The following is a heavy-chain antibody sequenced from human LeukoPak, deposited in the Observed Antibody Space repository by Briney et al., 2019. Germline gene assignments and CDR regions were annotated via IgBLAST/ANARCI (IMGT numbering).Heavy chain of an antibody. CDR2: IYSGGST. CDR3: AILGELSYYGMDV. CDR1: GFTVSSNY. J-gene: IGHJ6*02. D-gene: IGHD3-10*01. Sequence: PGGSLRLSCAASGFTVSSNYMSWVRQAPGKELEWVSVIYSGGSTYYADSVKGRFTISRDNSKNTLYLQMNSLRAEDTAVYYCAILGELSYYGMDVWGQGTTVTVSS. V-gene: IGHV3-66*01.